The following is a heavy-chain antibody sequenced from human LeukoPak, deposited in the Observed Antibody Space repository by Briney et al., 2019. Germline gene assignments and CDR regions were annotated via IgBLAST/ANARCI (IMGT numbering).Heavy chain of an antibody. V-gene: IGHV3-23*01. CDR1: GFTFSSYA. CDR3: AKGEPDYDILTGYALNNYYYYMDV. CDR2: ISGSGGST. D-gene: IGHD3-9*01. Sequence: GGSLRLSCAASGFTFSSYAMSWVRQAPGKGLEWVSAISGSGGSTYYAVSVKGRFTISRDNSKNTLYLQMNSLRAEDTAVYYCAKGEPDYDILTGYALNNYYYYMDVWGKGTTVTVSS. J-gene: IGHJ6*03.